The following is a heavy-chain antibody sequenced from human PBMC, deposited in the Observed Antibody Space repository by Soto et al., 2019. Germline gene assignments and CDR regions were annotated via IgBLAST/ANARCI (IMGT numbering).Heavy chain of an antibody. J-gene: IGHJ4*02. CDR3: AKDIVAVGGYETFDF. V-gene: IGHV3-23*01. D-gene: IGHD5-12*01. CDR2: ISGSGGST. CDR1: GFTFSNFA. Sequence: EVQLSQSGGGLVQPGGSLRLSCAASGFTFSNFAMRWVRQAPGKGLEWVSDISGSGGSTYYAESVEGRFTISRDNSKNTLFLQMNSLRVEDTAVYYCAKDIVAVGGYETFDFWGQGTMVTVSS.